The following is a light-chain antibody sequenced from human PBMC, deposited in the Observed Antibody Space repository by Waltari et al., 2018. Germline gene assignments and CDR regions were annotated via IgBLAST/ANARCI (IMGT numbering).Light chain of an antibody. V-gene: IGLV2-8*01. CDR2: EVS. J-gene: IGLJ1*01. CDR1: GGVNH. CDR3: SAYAGSYIYV. Sequence: QSALTHTPSASGSPGKYVPISSPVGGVNHVAWYQQHPGKAPKLIICEVSKRPSGVPDRFSGSKSGNTASLTVSGLQAEDEADYYCSAYAGSYIYVFGTATKVTVL.